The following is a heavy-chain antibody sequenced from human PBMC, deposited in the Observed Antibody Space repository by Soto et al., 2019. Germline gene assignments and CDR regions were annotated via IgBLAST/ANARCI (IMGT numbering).Heavy chain of an antibody. CDR3: ARRVLGYCSGGSCYRGVDP. V-gene: IGHV5-51*01. J-gene: IGHJ5*02. CDR2: IYPGDSDT. D-gene: IGHD2-15*01. Sequence: GESLKISCKGSGYSFTSYWIGWVRQMPGKGLEWMGIIYPGDSDTRYSPSFQGQVTISADKSISTAYLQWSSLKASDTAMYYCARRVLGYCSGGSCYRGVDPWGQGTLVTVSS. CDR1: GYSFTSYW.